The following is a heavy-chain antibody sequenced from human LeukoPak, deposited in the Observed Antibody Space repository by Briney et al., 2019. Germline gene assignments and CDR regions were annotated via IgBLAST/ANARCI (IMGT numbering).Heavy chain of an antibody. CDR3: ARDGGGVSSWVSH. V-gene: IGHV5-10-1*01. D-gene: IGHD2-8*02. Sequence: PGESLKISCKGSGYSFSNYWITWVRQLSGRGLECVGKIDPSDSYTNYSPSFQGHVTISADKSINTAYLQWSSLKASDTAIYYCARDGGGVSSWVSHWGQGTLVTVSS. J-gene: IGHJ4*02. CDR1: GYSFSNYW. CDR2: IDPSDSYT.